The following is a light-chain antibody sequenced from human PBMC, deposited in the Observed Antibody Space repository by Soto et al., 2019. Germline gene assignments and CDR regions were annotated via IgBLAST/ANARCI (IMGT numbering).Light chain of an antibody. Sequence: EIVLTQSPGTLSLSPGERATLSCRAGQSITNNFLAWHQQKPGQTPRLLIYGASNRATGIPDRFSGSGSGTEFTLTINSLQPEDFATYFCQQVFTAPYTLGQGTTVEVK. V-gene: IGKV3-20*01. J-gene: IGKJ1*01. CDR2: GAS. CDR1: QSITNNF. CDR3: QQVFTAPYT.